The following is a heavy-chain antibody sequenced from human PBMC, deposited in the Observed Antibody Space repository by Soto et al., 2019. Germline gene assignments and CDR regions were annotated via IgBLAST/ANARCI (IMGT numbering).Heavy chain of an antibody. D-gene: IGHD3-10*01. J-gene: IGHJ6*04. CDR3: ARGLLYGSGSLLDDARGRDV. Sequence: QVQLVQSGAEVKKPGSSVKVSCKASGGTFSSYAISWVRQAPGQGLEWMGGIIPIFGTANYAQKLQGRVTTTADESTSTSYMELSSLRWEDTAVYYCARGLLYGSGSLLDDARGRDVWGKGTTNTVSS. V-gene: IGHV1-69*12. CDR2: IIPIFGTA. CDR1: GGTFSSYA.